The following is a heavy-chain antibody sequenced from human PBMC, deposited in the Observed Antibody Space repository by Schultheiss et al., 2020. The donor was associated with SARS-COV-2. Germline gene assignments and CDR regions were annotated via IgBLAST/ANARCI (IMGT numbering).Heavy chain of an antibody. Sequence: SQTLSLTCAVYGGSFSGYYWSWIRQPPGKGLEWIGEINHSGSTNYNPSLKSRVTISVDTSKNQFSLKLSSVTAADTAVYYCARGRGDGYSPVKKIDYWGQGTLVTVSS. CDR3: ARGRGDGYSPVKKIDY. CDR2: INHSGST. D-gene: IGHD5-24*01. CDR1: GGSFSGYY. J-gene: IGHJ4*02. V-gene: IGHV4-34*01.